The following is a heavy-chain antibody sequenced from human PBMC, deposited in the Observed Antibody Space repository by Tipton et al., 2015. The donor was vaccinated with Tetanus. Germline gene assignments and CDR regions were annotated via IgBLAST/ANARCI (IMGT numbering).Heavy chain of an antibody. CDR3: ARFSTKVVIAILRENWFDP. J-gene: IGHJ5*02. V-gene: IGHV5-51*01. CDR2: IYPGDSDT. CDR1: GYSFTSYW. D-gene: IGHD2-21*01. Sequence: QLVQSGAEVKKPGESLKISCKGSGYSFTSYWIGWVRQMPGKGLEWMGIIYPGDSDTRYSPPFQGQVTISADKSISTAYLQWSSLKASDTAMYYCARFSTKVVIAILRENWFDPWGQGTLVTVSS.